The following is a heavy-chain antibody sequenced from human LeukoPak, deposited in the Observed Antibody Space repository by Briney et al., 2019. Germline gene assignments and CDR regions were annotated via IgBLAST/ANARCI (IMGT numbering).Heavy chain of an antibody. Sequence: SETLSLTCAVSGVSITDYHWSWIRQSATKGLEWLGQVQTNGIPVYNPSFKSRVAMSVDSSMSHFSLRLRSVNVADTALYYCAGKAENTGYSYDYLDQGALFTVSS. CDR3: AGKAENTGYSYDY. D-gene: IGHD5-12*01. J-gene: IGHJ4*02. V-gene: IGHV4-4*07. CDR1: GVSITDYH. CDR2: VQTNGIP.